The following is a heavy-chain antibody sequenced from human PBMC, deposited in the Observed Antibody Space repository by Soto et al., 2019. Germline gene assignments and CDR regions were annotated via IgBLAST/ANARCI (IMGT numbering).Heavy chain of an antibody. CDR2: TYYSGST. CDR3: AQGKYCGGDCSSFDY. CDR1: GGSISSTGFN. J-gene: IGHJ4*02. V-gene: IGHV4-31*03. D-gene: IGHD2-21*02. Sequence: QVQLLESGPGLVRPSETLSLTCTVSGGSISSTGFNWTWIRQHPGKGLEWIGYTYYSGSTYYNPSLKRRLTISVDTSKNQFSLTLSSVTAADTAVYYCAQGKYCGGDCSSFDYWGQGALVTVSS.